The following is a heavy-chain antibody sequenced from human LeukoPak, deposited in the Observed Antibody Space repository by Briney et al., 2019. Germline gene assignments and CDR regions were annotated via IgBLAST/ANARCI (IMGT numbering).Heavy chain of an antibody. Sequence: GGSLRLSCAASGFTFSSYAIHWVRQAPGKGLEWVAVISYDGSNKYYADSVKGRFTISRDNSKNTLYLQMNSLRAEDTAVYYCARDGPPQQLDYYYYMDVWGKGTTVTVSS. CDR1: GFTFSSYA. CDR3: ARDGPPQQLDYYYYMDV. J-gene: IGHJ6*03. V-gene: IGHV3-30*04. CDR2: ISYDGSNK. D-gene: IGHD6-13*01.